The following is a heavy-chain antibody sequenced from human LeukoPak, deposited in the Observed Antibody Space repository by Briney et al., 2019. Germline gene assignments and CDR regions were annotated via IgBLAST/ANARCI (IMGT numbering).Heavy chain of an antibody. V-gene: IGHV1-46*01. CDR2: INPSGGST. CDR1: GYTFTSYY. J-gene: IGHJ3*02. CDR3: AMGDSSGYSGEDI. D-gene: IGHD3-22*01. Sequence: ASVKVSCKASGYTFTSYYMHWVRQAPGQGLEWMGIINPSGGSTSYAQKFQGRVTMTRDTSTSTVYMELSSLRSEDTTVYYCAMGDSSGYSGEDIWGQGTMVTVSS.